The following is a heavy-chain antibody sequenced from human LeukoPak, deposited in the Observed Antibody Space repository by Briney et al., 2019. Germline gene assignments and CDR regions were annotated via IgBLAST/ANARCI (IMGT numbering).Heavy chain of an antibody. Sequence: GASVKVSCKASGYTFTNFGISWVRQAPGRGLEWMGWINAYNGNTNYARKLQGRVTMTTDTSTSTAYMELRSLRSDDTAVYYCARGHNHFDYWGQGTLVTVSS. CDR1: GYTFTNFG. CDR2: INAYNGNT. V-gene: IGHV1-18*01. D-gene: IGHD1-14*01. CDR3: ARGHNHFDY. J-gene: IGHJ4*02.